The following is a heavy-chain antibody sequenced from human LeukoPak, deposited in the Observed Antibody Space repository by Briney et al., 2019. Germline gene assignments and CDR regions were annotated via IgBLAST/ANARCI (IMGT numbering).Heavy chain of an antibody. D-gene: IGHD3-10*01. J-gene: IGHJ4*02. V-gene: IGHV3-33*08. CDR2: IWYNGGKK. Sequence: PGGSLRLSCAASGFTVSSNYMSWVRQAPGKGLEWVAIIWYNGGKKYYAESVKGRFTISRDNSKNTLYLQMSSLRAEDTAVYYCARDPYGSGDGYFDYWGQGTLVTVSS. CDR1: GFTVSSNY. CDR3: ARDPYGSGDGYFDY.